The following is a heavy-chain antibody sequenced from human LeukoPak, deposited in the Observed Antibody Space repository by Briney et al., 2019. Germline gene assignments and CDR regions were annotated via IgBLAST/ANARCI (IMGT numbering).Heavy chain of an antibody. Sequence: ASVKVSCKASGYTFITYGISWVRQAPGQGLGWMGWVSPYNGNPNYAQKFQGRVSITTEKSTSTVYMELRGLRSDDTAVYYCARAEGIQLWSDAFDIWGQGTMVTVSS. CDR3: ARAEGIQLWSDAFDI. D-gene: IGHD5-18*01. CDR2: VSPYNGNP. V-gene: IGHV1-18*01. CDR1: GYTFITYG. J-gene: IGHJ3*02.